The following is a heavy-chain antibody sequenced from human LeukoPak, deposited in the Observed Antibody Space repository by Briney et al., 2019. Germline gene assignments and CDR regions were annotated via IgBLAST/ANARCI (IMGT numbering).Heavy chain of an antibody. CDR1: GFTFDDYA. V-gene: IGHV3-9*01. J-gene: IGHJ4*02. CDR2: ISWNSCSI. Sequence: GGSLRLSCAASGFTFDDYAMHWVRHAPGKGLEWVSGISWNSCSIGYADSVKGRFTISRDNAKNSLYLQMNSLRAEDTALYYCAKAPNYDSSGDYFDYWGQGTLVTVSS. D-gene: IGHD3-22*01. CDR3: AKAPNYDSSGDYFDY.